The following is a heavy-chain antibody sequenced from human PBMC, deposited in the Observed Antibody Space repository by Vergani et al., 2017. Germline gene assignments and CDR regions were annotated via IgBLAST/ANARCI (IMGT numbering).Heavy chain of an antibody. V-gene: IGHV1-69*12. CDR2: IIPIFGTA. D-gene: IGHD3-22*01. Sequence: QVQLVQSGAEVKKPGSSVKVSCKATGGTFSSYAISWVRQAPGQGLEWMGGIIPIFGTANYAQKFQGRVTITADESTSTAYMELSSLRSEDTAVYYCARXAGNYYDSSGYSDYWGQGTLVTVSS. CDR1: GGTFSSYA. J-gene: IGHJ4*02. CDR3: ARXAGNYYDSSGYSDY.